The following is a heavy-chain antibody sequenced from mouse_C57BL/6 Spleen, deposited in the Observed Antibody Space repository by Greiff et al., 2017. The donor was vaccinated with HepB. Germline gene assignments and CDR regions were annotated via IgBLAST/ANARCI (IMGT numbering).Heavy chain of an antibody. J-gene: IGHJ4*01. CDR2: IYPSDSET. CDR3: ARAYGSSYKAMDY. D-gene: IGHD1-1*01. V-gene: IGHV1-61*01. CDR1: GYTFTSYW. Sequence: VQLQQSGAELVRPGSSVKLSCKASGYTFTSYWMEWVKQRPGQGLEWIGNIYPSDSETHYNQKFKDKATLTVDKSSSTAYMQLSSLTSEDAAVYYCARAYGSSYKAMDYWGQGTSVTVSS.